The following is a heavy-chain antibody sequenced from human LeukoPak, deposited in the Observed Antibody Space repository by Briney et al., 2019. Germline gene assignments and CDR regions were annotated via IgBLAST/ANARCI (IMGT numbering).Heavy chain of an antibody. D-gene: IGHD5-12*01. J-gene: IGHJ3*02. CDR2: IVVGSGNT. CDR1: GFTFTSSA. V-gene: IGHV1-58*02. Sequence: SVKVSCTASGFTFTSSAMQWVRQARGQRLEWIGWIVVGSGNTNYAQKFQERVTITRDMSTSTAYMELSSLRSEDTAVYYCAAGTPNIVAHDAFDIWGQGTMVTVSS. CDR3: AAGTPNIVAHDAFDI.